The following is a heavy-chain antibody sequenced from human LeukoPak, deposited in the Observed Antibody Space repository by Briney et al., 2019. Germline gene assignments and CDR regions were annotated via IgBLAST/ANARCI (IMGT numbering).Heavy chain of an antibody. CDR3: ASTRNGAWSYYYYMDV. CDR1: GFTFDDYA. D-gene: IGHD2-15*01. V-gene: IGHV3-23*01. CDR2: ISGSGDST. Sequence: GGSLRLSCAASGFTFDDYAMHWVRQAPGKGLEWVSSISGSGDSTYYADPVKGRFTISRDNSKNTLYLQMNSLRAEDTAVYYCASTRNGAWSYYYYMDVWGKGTTVTISS. J-gene: IGHJ6*03.